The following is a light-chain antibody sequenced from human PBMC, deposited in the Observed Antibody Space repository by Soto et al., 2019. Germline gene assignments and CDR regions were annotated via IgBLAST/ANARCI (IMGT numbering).Light chain of an antibody. V-gene: IGKV3-11*01. CDR3: QQSYSTPQT. CDR1: QSVSRN. CDR2: DAS. Sequence: EIVLTQSPAILSLSPGERATFSCRASQSVSRNLDWYQHKPGQTPRLLIYDASNRATGIPVRFSGSGSGTDFTLTISSLQPEDVATYFCQQSYSTPQTFGQGTKVEFK. J-gene: IGKJ1*01.